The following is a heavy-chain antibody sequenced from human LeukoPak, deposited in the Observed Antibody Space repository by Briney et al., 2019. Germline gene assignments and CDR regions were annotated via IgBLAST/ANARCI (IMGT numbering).Heavy chain of an antibody. J-gene: IGHJ6*02. CDR1: GGSISGYY. D-gene: IGHD1-20*01. Sequence: PSETLSLTCTVSGGSISGYYWRWLRQPPGKALEWIAYIYYNGISNYNPSLKSRVIISVDSSKNQFSLKLTSVIAADTAVYYCAKILTGTGTTMDVWGQGTTVTVSS. V-gene: IGHV4-59*01. CDR3: AKILTGTGTTMDV. CDR2: IYYNGIS.